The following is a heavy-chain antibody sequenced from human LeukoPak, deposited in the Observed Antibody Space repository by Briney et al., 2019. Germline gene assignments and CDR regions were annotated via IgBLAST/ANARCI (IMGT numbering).Heavy chain of an antibody. CDR2: MNPNSGNT. CDR1: GYTFTSYD. CDR3: ARLLDVLLWFGELRRWFDP. J-gene: IGHJ5*02. D-gene: IGHD3-10*01. Sequence: ASVKVSCKASGYTFTSYDINGVRQATGQGLEWMGWMNPNSGNTGYAQKFQGRVTMTRNTSISTAYMELSSLRSEDTAVYYCARLLDVLLWFGELRRWFDPWGQGTLVTVSS. V-gene: IGHV1-8*01.